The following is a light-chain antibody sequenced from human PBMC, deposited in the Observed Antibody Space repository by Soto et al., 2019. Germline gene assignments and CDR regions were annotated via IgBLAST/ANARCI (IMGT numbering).Light chain of an antibody. J-gene: IGLJ2*01. Sequence: QPVLTQSPSASASLGASVKLTCTLSSGHSNYAIAWHQQQSEKGPRYMMKLNSDGSHSKGDGIPDRFSVSSSGAERYLTINSLQSGDEADYYCQTWGSGIVVFGGGTKVNVL. CDR1: SGHSNYA. CDR2: LNSDGSH. CDR3: QTWGSGIVV. V-gene: IGLV4-69*01.